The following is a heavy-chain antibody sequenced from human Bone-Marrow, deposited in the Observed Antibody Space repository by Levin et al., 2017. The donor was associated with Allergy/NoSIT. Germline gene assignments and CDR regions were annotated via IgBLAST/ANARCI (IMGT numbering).Heavy chain of an antibody. Sequence: PGGSLRLSCAASGFTFSSYEMNWVRQAPGKGLEWVSYISSSGSTIYYADSVKGRFTISRDNAKNSLYLQMNSLRAEDTAVYYCASFSYDFWSGYHPIYNWFDPWGQGTLVTVSS. CDR3: ASFSYDFWSGYHPIYNWFDP. J-gene: IGHJ5*02. CDR1: GFTFSSYE. CDR2: ISSSGSTI. V-gene: IGHV3-48*03. D-gene: IGHD3-3*01.